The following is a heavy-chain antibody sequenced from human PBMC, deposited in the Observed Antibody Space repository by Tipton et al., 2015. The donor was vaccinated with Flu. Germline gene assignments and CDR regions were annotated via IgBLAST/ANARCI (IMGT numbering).Heavy chain of an antibody. J-gene: IGHJ5*02. CDR3: ARVSPGVESWFDP. Sequence: TLSLTCTVSGGSFSSYYWSWIRQPPGKGLEWIGSIFHSGSTYYNPSLKSRVTISVDTSKNQFSLKLISVTAADTAVYYCARVSPGVESWFDPWGQGTLVTVSS. CDR2: IFHSGST. CDR1: GGSFSSYY. V-gene: IGHV4-59*12. D-gene: IGHD3-3*01.